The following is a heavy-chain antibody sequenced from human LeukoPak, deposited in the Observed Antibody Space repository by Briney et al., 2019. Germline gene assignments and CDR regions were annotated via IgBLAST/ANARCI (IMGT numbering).Heavy chain of an antibody. CDR3: ARGDWAPFDY. CDR1: GFTFSSYA. Sequence: GGSLRLSCAASGFTFSSYAMSWVRQAPGKGLEWVSATSGSGGSTYYADSVKGRFTISRDNAKSSLYLQIDSLRAEDTAVYYCARGDWAPFDYWGQGSLLTVSS. D-gene: IGHD2-21*02. J-gene: IGHJ4*02. CDR2: TSGSGGST. V-gene: IGHV3-23*01.